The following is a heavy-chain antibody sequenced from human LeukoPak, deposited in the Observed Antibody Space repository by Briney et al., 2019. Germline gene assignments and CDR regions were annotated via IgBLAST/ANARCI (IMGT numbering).Heavy chain of an antibody. CDR3: ARVPYYDFWSGYFSNWFDP. Sequence: GASVKVSCKASGYTFTSYGISWVRQAPGQGLEWMGWISAYNGNTNYAQKLQGRVTMTTDTSTSTAYMELRSLRSDDTAVYYCARVPYYDFWSGYFSNWFDPWGQGTLVTVSS. J-gene: IGHJ5*02. D-gene: IGHD3-3*01. CDR1: GYTFTSYG. CDR2: ISAYNGNT. V-gene: IGHV1-18*01.